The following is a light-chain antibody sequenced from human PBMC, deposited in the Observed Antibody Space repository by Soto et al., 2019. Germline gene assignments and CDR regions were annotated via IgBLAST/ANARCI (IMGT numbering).Light chain of an antibody. CDR2: DVS. V-gene: IGLV2-14*01. CDR3: ISYTSSNPVV. J-gene: IGLJ2*01. Sequence: QSALTQPASVSGSPGQSITISCTGTSSDVGGYNYVSWYQQQPGKAPKLMIYDVSNRPSGASNRFSGSKSGTAASLTISGHPADDEDDYYCISYTSSNPVVFGGGTKLTVL. CDR1: SSDVGGYNY.